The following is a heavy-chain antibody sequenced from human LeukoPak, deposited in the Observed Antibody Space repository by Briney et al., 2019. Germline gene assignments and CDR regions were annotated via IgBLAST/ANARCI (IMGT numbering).Heavy chain of an antibody. Sequence: QAGGSLRLSCAASGFTFSSYSMNWVRQAPGKGLEWVANIKQDGSEKYYVDSVKGRFTISRDNAKNSLYLQMNSLRAEDTAVYYCARDNGDSGLEDYWGQGTLVTVSS. D-gene: IGHD2-8*01. V-gene: IGHV3-7*03. CDR1: GFTFSSYS. J-gene: IGHJ4*02. CDR3: ARDNGDSGLEDY. CDR2: IKQDGSEK.